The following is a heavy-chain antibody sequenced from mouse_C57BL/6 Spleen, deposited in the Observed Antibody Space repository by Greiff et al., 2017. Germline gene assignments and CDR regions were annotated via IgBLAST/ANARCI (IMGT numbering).Heavy chain of an antibody. CDR3: ARPDYLYAMDY. CDR2: ISNMAYSI. J-gene: IGHJ4*01. Sequence: EVKLVEPGGGLVQPGGSLKFSCAASGFTFSDYGMAWVRQAPRKGPEWVAFISNMAYSIYYADTVTGRFTLARENAKNTLYLEMSSLRSEDTAMYYCARPDYLYAMDYWGQGTSVTVSS. CDR1: GFTFSDYG. V-gene: IGHV5-15*01. D-gene: IGHD5-5*01.